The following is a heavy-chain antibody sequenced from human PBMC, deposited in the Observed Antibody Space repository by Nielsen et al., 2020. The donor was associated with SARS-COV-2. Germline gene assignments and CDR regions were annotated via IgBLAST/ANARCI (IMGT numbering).Heavy chain of an antibody. Sequence: SLRLSCAASGFTFSSYAMSWVRQAPGKGLEWVSAISGSGGSTYYADSVKGRFTISRDNSKNTLYLQMNSLRAEDTAVYYCAKDKGSGYWLGYYYYGMDVWGQGTTVTVSS. J-gene: IGHJ6*02. CDR2: ISGSGGST. V-gene: IGHV3-23*01. CDR3: AKDKGSGYWLGYYYYGMDV. D-gene: IGHD3-22*01. CDR1: GFTFSSYA.